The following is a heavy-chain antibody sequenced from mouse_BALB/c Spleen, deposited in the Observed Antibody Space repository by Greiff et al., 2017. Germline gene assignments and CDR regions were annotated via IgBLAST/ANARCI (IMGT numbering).Heavy chain of an antibody. D-gene: IGHD3-3*01. CDR1: GYSITSDYA. CDR2: ISYSGST. J-gene: IGHJ2*01. Sequence: DVKLVESGPGLVKPSQSLSLTCTVTGYSITSDYAWNWIRQFPGNKLEWMGYISYSGSTSYNPSLKSRISITRDTSKNQFFLQLNSVTTEDTATYYCARGGDEGYFDYWGQGTTLTVSS. CDR3: ARGGDEGYFDY. V-gene: IGHV3-2*02.